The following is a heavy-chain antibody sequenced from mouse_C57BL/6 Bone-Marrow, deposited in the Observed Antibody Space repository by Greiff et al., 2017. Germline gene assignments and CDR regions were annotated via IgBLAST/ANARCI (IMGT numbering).Heavy chain of an antibody. J-gene: IGHJ2*01. CDR2: IDPSDSYT. D-gene: IGHD2-1*01. V-gene: IGHV1-69*01. CDR1: GYTFTSYW. Sequence: QLQQPGAELVMPGASVKLSCKASGYTFTSYWMHWVKQRPGQGLEWIGEIDPSDSYTNYNQKFKGKSTLTVDKSSSTAYMQLSSLTSEDSAVYYCARGDGNFDYWGQGTTLTVSS. CDR3: ARGDGNFDY.